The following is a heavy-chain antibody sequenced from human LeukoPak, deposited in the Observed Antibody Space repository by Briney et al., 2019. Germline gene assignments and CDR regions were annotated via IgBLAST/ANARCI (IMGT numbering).Heavy chain of an antibody. D-gene: IGHD5-24*01. V-gene: IGHV3-23*01. J-gene: IGHJ4*02. Sequence: AGGSLRLSCAASGFTFSSYAMSWVRQAPGKGLEWVSAISGSGGSTYYADSVKGRFTISRDNSKNTLYLQMNSLRAEDTAVYYCAREGEAGWLQSGGFDYWGQGTLVTVSS. CDR2: ISGSGGST. CDR3: AREGEAGWLQSGGFDY. CDR1: GFTFSSYA.